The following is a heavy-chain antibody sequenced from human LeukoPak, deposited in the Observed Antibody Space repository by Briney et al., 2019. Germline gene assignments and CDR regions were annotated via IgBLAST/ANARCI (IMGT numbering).Heavy chain of an antibody. V-gene: IGHV1-18*01. CDR3: ARDAARYCSGGSCYGVFDY. CDR1: GYTFTSYG. CDR2: ISAYNGNT. D-gene: IGHD2-15*01. J-gene: IGHJ4*02. Sequence: ASVNVSCKASGYTFTSYGISWVRQAPGQGLEWMGWISAYNGNTNYAQKLQGRVTMTTDTSTSTAYMELTRLSSDETAVYYCARDAARYCSGGSCYGVFDYWGQGTLVTVSS.